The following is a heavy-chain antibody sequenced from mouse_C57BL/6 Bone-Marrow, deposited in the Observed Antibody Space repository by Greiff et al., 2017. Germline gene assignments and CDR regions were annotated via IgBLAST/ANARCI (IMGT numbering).Heavy chain of an antibody. CDR1: GYTFTSYT. CDR2: INPSSGYT. J-gene: IGHJ1*03. D-gene: IGHD6-1*01. CDR3: AKSWCCGSLHWYFDV. V-gene: IGHV1-4*01. Sequence: VKLQESGAELARPGASVKMSCKASGYTFTSYTMHWVKQRPGQGLEWIGYINPSSGYTKYNQKFKDKATLTADKSSSTAYMQLCSLTSGDSSDYYCAKSWCCGSLHWYFDVWGTGTTVTVSS.